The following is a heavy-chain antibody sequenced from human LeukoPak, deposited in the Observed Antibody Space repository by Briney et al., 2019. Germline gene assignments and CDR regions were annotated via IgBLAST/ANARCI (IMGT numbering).Heavy chain of an antibody. V-gene: IGHV3-23*01. D-gene: IGHD3-22*01. J-gene: IGHJ3*02. CDR2: LSDSGGHT. CDR3: AKNRDSSAYYHDAFDI. Sequence: TGESLRLSCAASGFTFSSYAMSWVRQAPGRGLEWVSVLSDSGGHTYYEDSVKGMFTISRDNFKNTLYLQMNSMRAEDTAIYYCAKNRDSSAYYHDAFDIWGQGTMVTVSS. CDR1: GFTFSSYA.